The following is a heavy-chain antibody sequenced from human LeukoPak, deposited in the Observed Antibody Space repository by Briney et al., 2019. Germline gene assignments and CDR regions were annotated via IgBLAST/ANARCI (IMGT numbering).Heavy chain of an antibody. CDR1: GYTFTGYY. Sequence: VASVKVSCKASGYTFTGYYMHWVRQAPGQGLEWMGWINPNSGGTNYAQKFQGRVTMTRDTSISTAYMELSRLRSDDTAVYYCARDYTSDYYGSGSYLYWGQGTLVTVSS. CDR3: ARDYTSDYYGSGSYLY. CDR2: INPNSGGT. J-gene: IGHJ4*02. D-gene: IGHD3-10*01. V-gene: IGHV1-2*02.